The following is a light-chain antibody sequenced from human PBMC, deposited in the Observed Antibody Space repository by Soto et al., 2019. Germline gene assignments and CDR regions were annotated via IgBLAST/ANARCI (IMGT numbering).Light chain of an antibody. Sequence: DIQMTQSPNTLSASVGDRVTITCRASQHINNWLAWYQQKPGKAPNLLISDAFSLESGVPSRFSGSGSGTDFTLTISSLQPDDFATYYCQQYHTYPWTFGQGTKVEFK. CDR1: QHINNW. J-gene: IGKJ1*01. V-gene: IGKV1-5*01. CDR3: QQYHTYPWT. CDR2: DAF.